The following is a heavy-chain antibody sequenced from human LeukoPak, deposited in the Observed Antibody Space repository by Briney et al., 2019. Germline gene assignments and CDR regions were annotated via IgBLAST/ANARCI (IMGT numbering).Heavy chain of an antibody. D-gene: IGHD1-26*01. J-gene: IGHJ6*03. CDR3: ARDGVGANYYYYYYMDV. CDR2: ISSSSSTI. V-gene: IGHV3-48*01. CDR1: GFTFSSHS. Sequence: GGSLRLSCAASGFTFSSHSMTWVRQAPGKGLEWVSYISSSSSTIYYADSVKGRFTISRDNAKNSLFLQMNSLRAEDTAVYYCARDGVGANYYYYYYMDVWGKGTTVTVSS.